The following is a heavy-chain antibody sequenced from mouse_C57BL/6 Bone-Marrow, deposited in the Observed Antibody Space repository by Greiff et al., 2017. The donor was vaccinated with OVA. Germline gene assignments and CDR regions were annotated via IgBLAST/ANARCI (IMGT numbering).Heavy chain of an antibody. D-gene: IGHD2-3*01. CDR1: GYTFTSYW. V-gene: IGHV1-52*01. J-gene: IGHJ2*01. CDR3: ARRQWLLPFDY. CDR2: IDPSDSET. Sequence: QVQLQQPGAELVRPGSSVKLSCKASGYTFTSYWMHWVKQRPIQGLEWIGNIDPSDSETHYNQKFKDKATLTVDKASSTADMQLSRLTSEDSAVYYCARRQWLLPFDYWGQGTTLTVSS.